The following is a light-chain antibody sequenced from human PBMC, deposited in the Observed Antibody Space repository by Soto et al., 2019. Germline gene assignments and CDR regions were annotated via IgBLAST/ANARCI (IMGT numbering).Light chain of an antibody. CDR3: QQSYSTLLT. CDR1: QSISSY. Sequence: HMTQYKSSLSASVGDRVTITCRSSQSISSYLSWYQQQPGKAATLLMYYAASLQSGVPSRFSGSGAGTDLTLTISSLQPEDFSTYYCQQSYSTLLTFCQGTNVDIK. CDR2: YAA. J-gene: IGKJ1*01. V-gene: IGKV1-39*01.